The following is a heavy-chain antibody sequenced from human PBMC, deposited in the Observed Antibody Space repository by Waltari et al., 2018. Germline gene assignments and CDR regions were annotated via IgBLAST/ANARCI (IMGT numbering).Heavy chain of an antibody. CDR3: ASHETRGGYCSGGSCYSFDY. CDR2: IIPIVGTA. Sequence: QVQLVQSGAEVKKPGSSVKVSCKASGGTFSSYAISWVRQAPGQGLGWMGGIIPIVGTAHYAQKFQCRVTLTADESPSTAYMELSSLRSEDTAVYYCASHETRGGYCSGGSCYSFDYWGQGTLVTVSS. D-gene: IGHD2-15*01. V-gene: IGHV1-69*01. J-gene: IGHJ4*02. CDR1: GGTFSSYA.